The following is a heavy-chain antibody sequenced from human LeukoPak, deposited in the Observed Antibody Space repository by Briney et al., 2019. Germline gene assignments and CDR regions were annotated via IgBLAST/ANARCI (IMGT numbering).Heavy chain of an antibody. V-gene: IGHV1-8*03. Sequence: GASVKVSCKSSGYTFTSYDINWVRQATGQGLEWMGWMNPNSGNTGYAQKFQGRVTITRNTSISTAYMELSSLRSEDTAVYYCARVNSGWYGFDPWGQGTLVTVSS. CDR2: MNPNSGNT. D-gene: IGHD6-19*01. CDR1: GYTFTSYD. J-gene: IGHJ5*02. CDR3: ARVNSGWYGFDP.